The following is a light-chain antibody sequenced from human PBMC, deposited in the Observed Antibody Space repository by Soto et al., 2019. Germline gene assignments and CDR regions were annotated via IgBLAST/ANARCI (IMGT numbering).Light chain of an antibody. Sequence: DLAQNPGTLSFSPGERCSLSCRASHSISSNYLAWYQQKPGQAARLLIYVASSRATGIPDRFSGSGSGTDFTLTIIRLEPEDFALYYCQQYGTYKWTFGAGTKVDIK. CDR2: VAS. CDR1: HSISSNY. CDR3: QQYGTYKWT. J-gene: IGKJ1*01. V-gene: IGKV3-20*01.